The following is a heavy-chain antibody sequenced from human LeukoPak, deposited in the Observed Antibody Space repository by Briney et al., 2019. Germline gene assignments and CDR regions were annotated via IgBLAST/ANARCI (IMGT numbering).Heavy chain of an antibody. CDR1: GYTLTELS. J-gene: IGHJ3*02. D-gene: IGHD5-18*01. V-gene: IGHV1-2*06. CDR3: ARDFEVQLWSNHDAFDI. CDR2: INPNSGGT. Sequence: ASVKVSCKVSGYTLTELSMHWVRQAPGQGLEWMGRINPNSGGTNYAQKFQGRVTMTRDTSISTAYMELSRLRSDDTAVYYCARDFEVQLWSNHDAFDIWGQGTMVTVSS.